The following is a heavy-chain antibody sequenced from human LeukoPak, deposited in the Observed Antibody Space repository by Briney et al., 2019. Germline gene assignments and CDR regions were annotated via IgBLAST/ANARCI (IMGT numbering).Heavy chain of an antibody. D-gene: IGHD4-23*01. CDR2: IKQDGSQK. V-gene: IGHV3-7*01. J-gene: IGHJ4*02. CDR3: ASCGYGGNCYLDY. CDR1: GFTFSNFW. Sequence: GGSLRLSCAASGFTFSNFWMSWVRQAPGNGLEWEANIKQDGSQKYYVDSVKGRFTISRGNAKNSLHLQMNSLRAEDTAVYYCASCGYGGNCYLDYWGQGTLVTVSS.